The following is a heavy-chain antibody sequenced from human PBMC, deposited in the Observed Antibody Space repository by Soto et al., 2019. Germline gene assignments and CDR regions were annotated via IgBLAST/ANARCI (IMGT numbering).Heavy chain of an antibody. CDR3: AIDGGYGSGSYYSDD. D-gene: IGHD3-10*01. V-gene: IGHV3-23*01. J-gene: IGHJ4*02. Sequence: EVQLLESGGGLVQPGGSLRLSCAASRFTFSSYAMSWVRQAPGKGLEWVSTTSGSGGSTYYADSVKGLFTISRDHSKNTFYLQMGSLRAADMAVYYCAIDGGYGSGSYYSDDWGRGTLVTV. CDR1: RFTFSSYA. CDR2: TSGSGGST.